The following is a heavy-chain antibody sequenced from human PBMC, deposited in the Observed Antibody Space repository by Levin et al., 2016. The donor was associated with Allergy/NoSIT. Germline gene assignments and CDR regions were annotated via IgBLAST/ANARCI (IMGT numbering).Heavy chain of an antibody. CDR3: ARINDDSRYFDS. D-gene: IGHD4-17*01. V-gene: IGHV6-1*01. CDR2: TYYRSKWYY. J-gene: IGHJ4*02. Sequence: WIRQSPSRGLEWLGRTYYRSKWYYHYAVSVRSRITINPDTSENQFSLQLNSVTPEDTAMYYCARINDDSRYFDSWGQGTLVTVSS.